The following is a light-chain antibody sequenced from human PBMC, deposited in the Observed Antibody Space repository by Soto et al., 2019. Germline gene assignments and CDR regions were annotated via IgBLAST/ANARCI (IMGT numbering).Light chain of an antibody. CDR3: GRSNT. Sequence: DIQMTQSPATLSASVGDRVTITCRASQSISSWLSWYQQKPGKAPNLLIYKGSSLESGVPSRFSGSGSGTEFIITIGSLQLDDFASYHCGRSNTFGQGTKVDIK. J-gene: IGKJ1*01. CDR2: KGS. CDR1: QSISSW. V-gene: IGKV1-5*03.